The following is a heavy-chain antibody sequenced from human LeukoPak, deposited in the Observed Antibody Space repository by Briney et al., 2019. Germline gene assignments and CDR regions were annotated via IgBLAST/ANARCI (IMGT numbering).Heavy chain of an antibody. CDR3: AKALRYYDSSGYLIDY. Sequence: PGGSLRLSCAASGFTFSSYGMHWVRQAPGKGLEWVAFIRYDGSNEYYADSVKGRFTISRDNSKNTLYLQMNSLRAEDTAVYYCAKALRYYDSSGYLIDYWGQGTLVTVSS. CDR1: GFTFSSYG. J-gene: IGHJ4*02. D-gene: IGHD3-22*01. CDR2: IRYDGSNE. V-gene: IGHV3-30*02.